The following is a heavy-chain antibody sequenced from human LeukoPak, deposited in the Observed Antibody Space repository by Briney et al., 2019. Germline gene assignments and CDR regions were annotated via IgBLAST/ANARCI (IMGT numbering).Heavy chain of an antibody. V-gene: IGHV1-2*02. Sequence: ASVKVSCKASGYTFTSYGISWVRQAPGQGLEWMGWINPNSGGTNYAQKFQGRVTMTRDTSISTAYMELSRLRSDDTAVYYCARDWYYYDSSGYGGDDAFDIWGQGTMVTVSS. D-gene: IGHD3-22*01. CDR1: GYTFTSYG. J-gene: IGHJ3*02. CDR2: INPNSGGT. CDR3: ARDWYYYDSSGYGGDDAFDI.